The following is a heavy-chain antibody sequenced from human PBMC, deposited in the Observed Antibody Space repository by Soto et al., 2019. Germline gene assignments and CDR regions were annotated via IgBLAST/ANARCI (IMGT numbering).Heavy chain of an antibody. J-gene: IGHJ4*03. V-gene: IGHV4-39*01. CDR2: IYYSGST. Sequence: SETLSLTCTVTGDSISSRSYYWGWIRQPPGKGLEWIGSIYYSGSTYNNPPLRSRVSMSIDTSKDQFSLKLKSVTAADTALYFCESQRTSVVPQAYFDVWGPGSLVTVSS. CDR3: ESQRTSVVPQAYFDV. CDR1: GDSISSRSYY. D-gene: IGHD2-21*01.